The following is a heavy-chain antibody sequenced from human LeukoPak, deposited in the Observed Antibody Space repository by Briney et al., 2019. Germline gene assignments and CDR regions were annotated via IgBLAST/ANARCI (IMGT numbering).Heavy chain of an antibody. CDR2: LSGSGITT. D-gene: IGHD6-19*01. J-gene: IGHJ4*01. Sequence: PGGSPRLSCAASGFTISNSAMSWVRQAPGKGLEWVSTLSGSGITTYYADSAKGRFTISRDNSKNTLYLQMNSLRAEDTAVYYCAKGIYSSGWSYFDYWGHGTLVTVSS. CDR3: AKGIYSSGWSYFDY. V-gene: IGHV3-23*01. CDR1: GFTISNSA.